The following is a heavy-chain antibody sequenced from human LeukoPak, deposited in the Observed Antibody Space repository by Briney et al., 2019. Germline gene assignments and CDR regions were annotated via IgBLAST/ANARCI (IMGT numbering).Heavy chain of an antibody. CDR1: GYTFSDYY. CDR2: INPNTGTT. Sequence: GASVKVSCKASGYTFSDYYIHWVRQAPGQGLEWMGWINPNTGTTKIPQRFQGRVTMTRDTSTRTAYMELSRLTSDDTAVYYCARDRGGQLERADYFDYWGQGTLVTVSS. V-gene: IGHV1-2*02. D-gene: IGHD1-1*01. J-gene: IGHJ4*02. CDR3: ARDRGGQLERADYFDY.